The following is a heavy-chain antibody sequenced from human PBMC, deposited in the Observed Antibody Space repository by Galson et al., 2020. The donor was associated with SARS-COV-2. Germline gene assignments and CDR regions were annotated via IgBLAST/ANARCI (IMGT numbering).Heavy chain of an antibody. Sequence: TARSPRLSRAASGFTFSSHGLHWVRQAPGKGLEWVAVISYDGSNKYYADSVKGRFTISRDNSKNTLYLQMNSLRAEDTAVYYCAKDMADYYDNSGYTDYFDYWGQGTLVTDSS. CDR3: AKDMADYYDNSGYTDYFDY. CDR1: GFTFSSHG. J-gene: IGHJ4*02. D-gene: IGHD3-22*01. V-gene: IGHV3-30*18. CDR2: ISYDGSNK.